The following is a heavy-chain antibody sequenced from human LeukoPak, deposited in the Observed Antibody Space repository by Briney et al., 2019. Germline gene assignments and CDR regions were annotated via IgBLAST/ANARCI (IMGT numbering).Heavy chain of an antibody. CDR1: GFTFSSNW. V-gene: IGHV3-7*01. D-gene: IGHD1-1*01. Sequence: GGSLRLSCAASGFTFSSNWMSWVRQAPGKGLEWVANIKQDGSEENYVDSVKGRFTISRDNAKNSLYLQMNSLRVEDTAVYYCATDRDWTLLVYWRQGTPVTVSS. J-gene: IGHJ4*02. CDR2: IKQDGSEE. CDR3: ATDRDWTLLVY.